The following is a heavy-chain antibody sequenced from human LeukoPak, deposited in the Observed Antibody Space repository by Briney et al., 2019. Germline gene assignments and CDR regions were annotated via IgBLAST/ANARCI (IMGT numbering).Heavy chain of an antibody. CDR3: ARYSSSGLDY. Sequence: SETLSLTCTVSGGSIRSYHWSWIRQPPGKGLEWIGYIYNSGSTNYSPSLKSRVTISVDTSKNQFSLKLSSVTAEDTAVYYCARYSSSGLDYWGQGTLVTISS. J-gene: IGHJ4*02. CDR1: GGSIRSYH. D-gene: IGHD6-19*01. V-gene: IGHV4-59*01. CDR2: IYNSGST.